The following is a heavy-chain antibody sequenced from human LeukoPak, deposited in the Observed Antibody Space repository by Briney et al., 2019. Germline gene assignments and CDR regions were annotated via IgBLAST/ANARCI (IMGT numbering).Heavy chain of an antibody. J-gene: IGHJ4*02. CDR3: ARGDNWNRLVPSY. CDR1: GFSVSSGFY. Sequence: SETLSLTCAVSGFSVSSGFYWAWIRQSPGKGLEWIGYIYYSGSTYYNPSLKSRVTISVDTSKNQFSLKLSSVTAADTAVYYCARGDNWNRLVPSYWGQGTLVTVSS. V-gene: IGHV4-38-2*01. CDR2: IYYSGST. D-gene: IGHD1-20*01.